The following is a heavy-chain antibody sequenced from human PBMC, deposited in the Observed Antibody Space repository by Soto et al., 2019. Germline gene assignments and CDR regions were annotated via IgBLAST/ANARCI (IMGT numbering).Heavy chain of an antibody. V-gene: IGHV1-2*04. Sequence: QVQLVQSGAEVKKPGASVKVSCKASGYTFTGYYMHWVRQAPGQGLEWMGWINPNSGGTNYAQKFQGWVTMTRDTSISTAYMELSRLRSDDTAVYYCARIGWFECSSTSCPLDVWGQGTTVTVSS. CDR1: GYTFTGYY. CDR3: ARIGWFECSSTSCPLDV. J-gene: IGHJ6*02. D-gene: IGHD2-2*01. CDR2: INPNSGGT.